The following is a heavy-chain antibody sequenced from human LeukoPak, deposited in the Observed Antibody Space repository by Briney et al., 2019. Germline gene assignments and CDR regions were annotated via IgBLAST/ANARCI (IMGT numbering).Heavy chain of an antibody. CDR3: ANPYYYDSSGYAFDI. Sequence: SETLSLTCAVYGGSFSGYYWSWIRQPPGKGLEWIGEINHSGSTNYNPSLKSRVTISVDTSKNQFSLKLSSVTAEDTAVYYCANPYYYDSSGYAFDIWGQGTMVTVSS. CDR2: INHSGST. D-gene: IGHD3-22*01. J-gene: IGHJ3*02. V-gene: IGHV4-34*01. CDR1: GGSFSGYY.